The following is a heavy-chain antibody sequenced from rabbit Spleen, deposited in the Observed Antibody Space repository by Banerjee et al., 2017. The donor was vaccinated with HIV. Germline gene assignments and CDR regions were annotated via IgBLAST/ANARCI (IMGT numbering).Heavy chain of an antibody. D-gene: IGHD8-1*01. CDR2: MNSYTGRY. CDR3: ARDLVVVIGRKFAL. Sequence: QEQLVESGGGLVQPGGSLTLTCQAAGFCLNKYYVMCWVRHAPGKGLEWIACMNSYTGRYVYATWANGRLTFSKPSSTTVTLNMTGLPAANTATYLCARDLVVVIGRKFALWAPATLVPVS. CDR1: GFCLNKYYV. J-gene: IGHJ4*01. V-gene: IGHV1S45*01.